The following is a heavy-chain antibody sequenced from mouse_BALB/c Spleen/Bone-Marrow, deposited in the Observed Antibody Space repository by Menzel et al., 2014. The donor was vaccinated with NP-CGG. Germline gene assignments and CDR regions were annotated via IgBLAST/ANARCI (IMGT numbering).Heavy chain of an antibody. D-gene: IGHD2-1*01. J-gene: IGHJ4*01. V-gene: IGHV1-7*01. CDR2: INPSTGYT. CDR3: ARKGYGNNHYYAMDY. Sequence: VQLVESGAELAKPGASVKMSCKASGYTFTNYWMHWIKQRPGQGLEWIGYINPSTGYTEYNQKFKDKATLTADKSSSTAYMQLSSLTSEDSAVYYCARKGYGNNHYYAMDYWGQGTSVTVSS. CDR1: GYTFTNYW.